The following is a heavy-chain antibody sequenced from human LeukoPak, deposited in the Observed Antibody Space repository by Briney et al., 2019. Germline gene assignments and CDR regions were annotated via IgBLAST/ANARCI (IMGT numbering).Heavy chain of an antibody. CDR1: GFTVSSNY. V-gene: IGHV3-53*01. J-gene: IGHJ3*02. CDR3: ARKMKTGDRVGTFDI. Sequence: TGGSLRLSCAASGFTVSSNYMSWVRQAPGKGLEWVSVIYSGGSTYYADSVKGRFTISRDSSKNTLYLQMNSLTAEDTAVYYCARKMKTGDRVGTFDIWGQGTMVTVSS. D-gene: IGHD1-1*01. CDR2: IYSGGST.